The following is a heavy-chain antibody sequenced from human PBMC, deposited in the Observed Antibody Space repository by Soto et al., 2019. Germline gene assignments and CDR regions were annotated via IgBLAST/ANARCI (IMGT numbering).Heavy chain of an antibody. D-gene: IGHD3-10*01. CDR1: GFTVRNYG. J-gene: IGHJ4*02. V-gene: IGHV3-48*01. CDR2: IGIGSSTK. Sequence: LRLSCAASGFTVRNYGMNWVRQAPGKGLEWVSYIGIGSSTKYYAESVKGRFTISRDNSKNTLYLQMNSLTAEDTAVYYCAKHFVNGEVDYWGQGTPVTVSS. CDR3: AKHFVNGEVDY.